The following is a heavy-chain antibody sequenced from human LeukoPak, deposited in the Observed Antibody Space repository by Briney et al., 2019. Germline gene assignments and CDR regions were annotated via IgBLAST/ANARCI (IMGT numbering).Heavy chain of an antibody. CDR2: IYDHGRT. CDR3: ARYSSGWRSFDI. J-gene: IGHJ3*02. Sequence: PPETLSLTCTVSGGSISSDYGSWIRQPPGKGLEWIGYIYDHGRTNYNPYPKSRVTISVDPSKNQFSLNLSSVTAADTAVYYSARYSSGWRSFDIWGQGTMVTVSS. CDR1: GGSISSDY. D-gene: IGHD6-19*01. V-gene: IGHV4-59*01.